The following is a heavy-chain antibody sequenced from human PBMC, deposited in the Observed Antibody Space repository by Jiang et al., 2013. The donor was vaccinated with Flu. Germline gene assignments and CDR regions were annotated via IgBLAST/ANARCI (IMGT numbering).Heavy chain of an antibody. V-gene: IGHV4-39*01. J-gene: IGHJ4*02. CDR1: GGSISSSSYY. CDR3: ARLGRQRLALGSVDY. CDR2: IYYGGST. Sequence: GSGLVKPSETLSLTCTVSGGSISSSSYYWGWIRQPPGKGLEWIGSIYYGGSTYYNPSLESRVTISVDTSKNQFSLKLTSVTAADTAVYYCARLGRQRLALGSVDYWGQGTLVTVSS. D-gene: IGHD6-19*01.